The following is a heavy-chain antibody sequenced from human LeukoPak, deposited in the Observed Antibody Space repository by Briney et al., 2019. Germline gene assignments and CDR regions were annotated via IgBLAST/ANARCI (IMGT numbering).Heavy chain of an antibody. CDR1: GFTFSSYG. CDR2: IWYDGSNK. Sequence: GRSLRLSCAASGFTFSSYGMHWVRQAPGKGPEWVAVIWYDGSNKYYADSVKGRFTISRDNSKNTLYLQMNSLRAEDTAVYYCARVEGTGSGWPFDYWGQGTLVTVSS. D-gene: IGHD6-19*01. CDR3: ARVEGTGSGWPFDY. V-gene: IGHV3-33*01. J-gene: IGHJ4*02.